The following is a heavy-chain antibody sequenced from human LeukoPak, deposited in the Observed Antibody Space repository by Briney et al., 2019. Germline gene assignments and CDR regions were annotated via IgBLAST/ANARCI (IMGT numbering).Heavy chain of an antibody. CDR3: ARDNNANGDLEYLDF. CDR2: ISFSGNSI. V-gene: IGHV3-48*03. D-gene: IGHD1/OR15-1a*01. CDR1: GFIFSDYE. J-gene: IGHJ4*02. Sequence: PGGSLRLSCAASGFIFSDYEMNWVRQAPGKGLEWVSFISFSGNSIYYADSVKGRFTISRDNAKNFLYLQMNSLRAEDTAVYYCARDNNANGDLEYLDFWGQGTLVTVSS.